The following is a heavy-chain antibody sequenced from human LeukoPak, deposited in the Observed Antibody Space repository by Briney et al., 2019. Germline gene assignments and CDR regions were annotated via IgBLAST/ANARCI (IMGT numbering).Heavy chain of an antibody. D-gene: IGHD2-15*01. CDR1: GFTFSSYG. Sequence: PGRSLRLSCAASGFTFSSYGMHWVRQAPGRGLEWVALIWYHGGNQYYADSVKGRFTISRDNSKNTLDLQMNSLRAEDTAVYYCGRAVGYCSGGSCCYGGPGDYWGQGTLVTVSS. CDR3: GRAVGYCSGGSCCYGGPGDY. CDR2: IWYHGGNQ. V-gene: IGHV3-33*01. J-gene: IGHJ4*02.